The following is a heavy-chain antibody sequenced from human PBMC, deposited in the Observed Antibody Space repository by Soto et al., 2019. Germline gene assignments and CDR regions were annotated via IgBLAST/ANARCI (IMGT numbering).Heavy chain of an antibody. D-gene: IGHD6-19*01. J-gene: IGHJ4*02. CDR3: ARDVPPINSSGWYRVHDFDY. V-gene: IGHV4-4*07. CDR2: IYTSGST. Sequence: SETLSLTCTVSGGSISSYYWSWIRQPAGEGLEWIGRIYTSGSTNYNPSLKSRVTMAVDTSKNQFSLKLSSVTAADTAVYYCARDVPPINSSGWYRVHDFDYWGQGTLVTVSS. CDR1: GGSISSYY.